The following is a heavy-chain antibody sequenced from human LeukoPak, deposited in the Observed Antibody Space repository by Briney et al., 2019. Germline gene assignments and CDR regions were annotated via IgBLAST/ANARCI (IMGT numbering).Heavy chain of an antibody. D-gene: IGHD6-13*01. Sequence: GRSLRLSCAASGFTFSSYAMHWVRQAPGKGLEWVAVISYDGSNKYYADSVKGRFTISRDNSKNTLYLQMNSLRAEDTAVYYCARDFKQQLVNYHFDYWGQGTLVTVSS. CDR3: ARDFKQQLVNYHFDY. CDR2: ISYDGSNK. V-gene: IGHV3-30*01. CDR1: GFTFSSYA. J-gene: IGHJ4*02.